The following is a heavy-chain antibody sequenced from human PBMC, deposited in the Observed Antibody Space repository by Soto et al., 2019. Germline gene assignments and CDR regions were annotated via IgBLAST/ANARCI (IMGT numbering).Heavy chain of an antibody. J-gene: IGHJ4*02. CDR1: GGTFSSYT. V-gene: IGHV1-69*02. CDR2: IIPILGIA. D-gene: IGHD2-15*01. CDR3: ARAWGRYCSGGSCYADY. Sequence: QVQLVQSGAEVKKPGSSVKVSCKASGGTFSSYTISWVRQAPGQGLEWMGRIIPILGIANYAQKFQGRVTITADKSXSXXYMELSSLRSEDTAVYYCARAWGRYCSGGSCYADYWGQGTLVTVSS.